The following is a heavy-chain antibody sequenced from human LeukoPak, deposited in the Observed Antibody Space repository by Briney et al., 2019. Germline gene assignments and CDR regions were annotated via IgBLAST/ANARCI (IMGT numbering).Heavy chain of an antibody. Sequence: SETLSLTCAVYGGSFSGYYWSWIRQPPGKGLEWIGEINHSGSTNYNPSLKSRVTISVDTSKNQFSLKLNSVTAADTAVYYCAAGGDSDLVFDYWGQGTLITVSS. D-gene: IGHD4-17*01. J-gene: IGHJ4*02. CDR3: AAGGDSDLVFDY. CDR1: GGSFSGYY. CDR2: INHSGST. V-gene: IGHV4-34*01.